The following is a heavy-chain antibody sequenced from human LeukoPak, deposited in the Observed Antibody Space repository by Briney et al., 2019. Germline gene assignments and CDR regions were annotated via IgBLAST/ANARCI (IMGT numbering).Heavy chain of an antibody. CDR2: IRNDGSKK. D-gene: IGHD4-17*01. J-gene: IGHJ6*03. Sequence: PGGSLRLSCTASGFAFRSHAMLWVRQAPGKGVEWAAFIRNDGSKKFYADSVKGRFTISRDNSKNTLYLQMNSLRAEDTAVYYCAKIPYGDYVLDYYYYMDVWGKGTTFTISS. CDR1: GFAFRSHA. V-gene: IGHV3-30*02. CDR3: AKIPYGDYVLDYYYYMDV.